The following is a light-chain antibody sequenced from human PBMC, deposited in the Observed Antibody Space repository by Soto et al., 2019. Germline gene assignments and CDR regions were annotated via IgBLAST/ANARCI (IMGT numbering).Light chain of an antibody. Sequence: TQSPATLSLSPGERATLSCRASQSVSSSYLAWYQQKPGQAPRLPIFGASSRATGVPARFSGSGSGTEFTLTINSLQSEDFAVYFCQQYDNLPLTFGPGSKVAIK. V-gene: IGKV3-15*01. J-gene: IGKJ3*01. CDR1: QSVSSSY. CDR3: QQYDNLPLT. CDR2: GAS.